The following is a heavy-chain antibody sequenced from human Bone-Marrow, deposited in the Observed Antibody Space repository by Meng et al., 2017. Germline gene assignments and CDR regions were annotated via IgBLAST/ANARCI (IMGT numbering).Heavy chain of an antibody. D-gene: IGHD2-15*01. CDR2: IYYSGST. V-gene: IGHV4-59*01. CDR1: GFMFSAYE. J-gene: IGHJ5*02. CDR3: ARGVRRYCSGGSCLYNWFDP. Sequence: GSLRLSCAASGFMFSAYEMNWVRQAPGKGLEWIGYIYYSGSTNYNPSLKSRVTISVDTSKNQFSLKLSSVTAADTAVYYCARGVRRYCSGGSCLYNWFDPWGQGTLVTVSS.